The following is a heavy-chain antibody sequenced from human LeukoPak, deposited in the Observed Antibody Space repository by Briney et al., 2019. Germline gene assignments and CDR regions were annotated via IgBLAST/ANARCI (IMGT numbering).Heavy chain of an antibody. CDR2: INPSGGST. J-gene: IGHJ3*02. V-gene: IGHV1-46*01. D-gene: IGHD3-3*01. CDR3: ATEPQDFWSGYDAFDI. CDR1: GYTFTSYY. Sequence: GATVKVSCKASGYTFTSYYMHWVRQAPGQGLEWMGIINPSGGSTSYAQKFQGRVTMTEDTSTDTAYMELSSLRSEDTAVYYCATEPQDFWSGYDAFDIWGQGTMVTVSS.